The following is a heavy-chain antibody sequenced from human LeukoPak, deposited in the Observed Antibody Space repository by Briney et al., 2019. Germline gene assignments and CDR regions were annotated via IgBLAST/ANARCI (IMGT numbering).Heavy chain of an antibody. CDR1: GFTFSSYG. CDR3: ARDLARYCSCTSCYLAYYGMDV. Sequence: GRSLRLSCAASGFTFSSYGMHWVRQAPGKGLEWVAVIWYDGSNKYYADSVKGRFTISRDNSKNTLYLQMNSLRAEDTAVYYCARDLARYCSCTSCYLAYYGMDVWGKGTTVTVSS. D-gene: IGHD2-2*01. V-gene: IGHV3-33*01. J-gene: IGHJ6*04. CDR2: IWYDGSNK.